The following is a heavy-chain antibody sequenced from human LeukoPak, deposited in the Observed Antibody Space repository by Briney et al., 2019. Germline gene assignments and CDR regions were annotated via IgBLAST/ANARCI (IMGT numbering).Heavy chain of an antibody. CDR2: LYGDGST. V-gene: IGHV3-53*01. D-gene: IGHD2-15*01. CDR3: ARPAEYCSGGSCYETYYYYYYMDV. CDR1: GFTVSSNY. Sequence: GGSLRLSCAASGFTVSSNYMSWVRQAPGKGLECASVLYGDGSTYHADSVKGRFTISRDNSKNTLYLQMNSLRAEDTAVYYCARPAEYCSGGSCYETYYYYYYMDVWGKGTTVTVSS. J-gene: IGHJ6*03.